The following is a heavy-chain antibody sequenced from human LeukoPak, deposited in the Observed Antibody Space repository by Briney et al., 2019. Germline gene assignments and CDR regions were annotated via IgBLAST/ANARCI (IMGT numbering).Heavy chain of an antibody. Sequence: GGSLRLSCAASGFTFDNYAMHWVRQAPGKGLEWVSVISWNSDSVGYADSVKGRFTISRDNAKNSLYLQMNSLRAEDMALHYCAKDMSGYFGSGSQALDIWGQGTMVTVSS. CDR1: GFTFDNYA. D-gene: IGHD3-10*01. J-gene: IGHJ3*02. CDR2: ISWNSDSV. CDR3: AKDMSGYFGSGSQALDI. V-gene: IGHV3-9*03.